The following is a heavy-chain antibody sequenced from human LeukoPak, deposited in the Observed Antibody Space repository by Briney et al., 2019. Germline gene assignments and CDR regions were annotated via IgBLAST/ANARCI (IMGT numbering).Heavy chain of an antibody. D-gene: IGHD3-3*02. V-gene: IGHV1-8*02. Sequence: ASVKVSCKASGYTFTSYDINWVRQATGQGLEWMGWMNPNSGNTGYAQKFQGRVAMTRDTSTSTVYMELSSLRSEDTAVYYCAREEILARIRSFDYWGQGTLVTVSS. J-gene: IGHJ4*02. CDR3: AREEILARIRSFDY. CDR2: MNPNSGNT. CDR1: GYTFTSYD.